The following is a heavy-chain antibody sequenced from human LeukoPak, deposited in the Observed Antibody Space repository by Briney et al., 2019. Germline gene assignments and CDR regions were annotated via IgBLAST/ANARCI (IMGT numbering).Heavy chain of an antibody. CDR2: INPNSGGT. V-gene: IGHV1-2*02. CDR3: ARDLGPGWFDP. Sequence: ASVKVSCKTSGYTFTGYYMHWVRQAPGQGLEWMGWINPNSGGTNYAQKFQDRVSMTRDTSISTAYLELDRLRSDDTAIYYCARDLGPGWFDPWGQGTLVTVSS. J-gene: IGHJ5*02. CDR1: GYTFTGYY.